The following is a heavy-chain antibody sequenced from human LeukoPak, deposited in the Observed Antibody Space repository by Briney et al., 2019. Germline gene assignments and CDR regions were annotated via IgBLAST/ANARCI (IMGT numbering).Heavy chain of an antibody. J-gene: IGHJ5*02. V-gene: IGHV4-30-4*01. D-gene: IGHD3-22*01. Sequence: SETLSLTCTVSGGSICSGDYYWRWIRQPPGKGLEWIAYMYYSGSTYYNPSLKSRVPMSADTSKNQLSLKLSSVTAADTAVYYCARPYYYDSRIDPWGQGTLVTVSS. CDR2: MYYSGST. CDR1: GGSICSGDYY. CDR3: ARPYYYDSRIDP.